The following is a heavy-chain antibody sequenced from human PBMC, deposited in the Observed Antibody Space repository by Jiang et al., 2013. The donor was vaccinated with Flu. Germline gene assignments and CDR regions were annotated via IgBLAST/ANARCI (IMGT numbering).Heavy chain of an antibody. J-gene: IGHJ6*03. D-gene: IGHD2/OR15-2a*01. Sequence: KPTQTLTLTCTFSGFSLSSIGVCMTWIRQPPGKALEWLALIDWDGDTYYNTSLKTRVTISKDTSKNLVVLTLTNMDPVDTATYYCARTQYFYYMDVWGKGTTVTVSS. CDR1: GFSLSSIGVC. CDR3: ARTQYFYYMDV. V-gene: IGHV2-70*01. CDR2: IDWDGDT.